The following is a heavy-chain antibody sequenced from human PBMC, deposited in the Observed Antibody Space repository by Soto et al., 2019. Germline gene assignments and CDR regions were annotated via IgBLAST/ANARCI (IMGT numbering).Heavy chain of an antibody. V-gene: IGHV4-34*01. J-gene: IGHJ5*02. D-gene: IGHD3-3*01. CDR2: INHSGST. CDR3: ARGGPSGYLNWFDP. Sequence: SETLSLTCAVYGGSFSGYYWSWIRQPPGKGLEWIGEINHSGSTNYNPSLKSRVTISVDTSKNQFSLKLSSVTAADTAVYYCARGGPSGYLNWFDPWGQGTLVTVSS. CDR1: GGSFSGYY.